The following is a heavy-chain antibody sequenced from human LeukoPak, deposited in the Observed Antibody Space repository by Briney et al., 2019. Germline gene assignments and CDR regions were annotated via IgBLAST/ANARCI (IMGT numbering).Heavy chain of an antibody. D-gene: IGHD6-6*01. CDR2: IYTSGST. Sequence: PSQTLSLTCTVSGGSISSGSYYWSWIRQPAGKGLEWIGRIYTSGSTNYNPSLKSRVTISVDTSKNQFSLKLSSVTAADTAVYYCARRDSSSSGDWFDPWGQGTLVTVSS. CDR3: ARRDSSSSGDWFDP. J-gene: IGHJ5*02. V-gene: IGHV4-61*02. CDR1: GGSISSGSYY.